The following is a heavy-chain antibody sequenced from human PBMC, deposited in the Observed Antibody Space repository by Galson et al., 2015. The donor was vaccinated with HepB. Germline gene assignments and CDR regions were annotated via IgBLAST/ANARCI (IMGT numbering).Heavy chain of an antibody. V-gene: IGHV3-66*01. CDR1: GFTVSSNY. Sequence: SLRLSCAASGFTVSSNYMSWVRQAPGKGLEWVSVIYSGGSTYYADSVKGRFTISRDNSKNTLYLQMNSLRAEDTAVYYCASPGITFGGVILYGMDVWGQGTTVTVSS. D-gene: IGHD3-16*02. CDR2: IYSGGST. J-gene: IGHJ6*02. CDR3: ASPGITFGGVILYGMDV.